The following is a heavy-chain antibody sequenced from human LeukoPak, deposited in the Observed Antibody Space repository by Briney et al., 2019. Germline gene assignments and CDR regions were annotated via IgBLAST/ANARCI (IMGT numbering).Heavy chain of an antibody. CDR2: ISSSGSTI. V-gene: IGHV3-48*03. CDR1: GFTFSSYE. CDR3: ARESYDILTAYTQIYYYYYYMDV. Sequence: GGSLRLSCAASGFTFSSYEMHWVRQAPGKGLEWVSYISSSGSTIYYADSVKGRFTISRDNTKNSLYLQMNSLRAEDTAVYYCARESYDILTAYTQIYYYYYYMDVWGKGTTVTISS. D-gene: IGHD3-9*01. J-gene: IGHJ6*03.